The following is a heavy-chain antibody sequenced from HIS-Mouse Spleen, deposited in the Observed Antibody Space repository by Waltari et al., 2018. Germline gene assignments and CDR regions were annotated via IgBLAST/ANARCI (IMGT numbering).Heavy chain of an antibody. V-gene: IGHV1-2*02. Sequence: QVQLVQSGAEVKKPGASVKVSCKASGYTFTGYYMHWVRQAPGQGLEWMGRINPNSGGTNYAKKFQGRVTRTRDTSISTAYMELSRLRSDDTAVYYCARAAYYDSSGYYYDYWGQGTLVTVSS. CDR2: INPNSGGT. CDR1: GYTFTGYY. CDR3: ARAAYYDSSGYYYDY. J-gene: IGHJ4*02. D-gene: IGHD3-22*01.